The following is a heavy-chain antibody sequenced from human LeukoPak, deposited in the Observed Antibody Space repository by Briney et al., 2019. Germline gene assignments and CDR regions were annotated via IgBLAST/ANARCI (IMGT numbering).Heavy chain of an antibody. Sequence: SETLSLTCAISGGSINSYYWTWIRQSPGKGLVWMGQIDYSGRTNYKPSLESRVSMSIDMSRRQFSLTLTSVTAADTAVYFCATSGTWSSIDFWGQGTLVTVSS. CDR3: ATSGTWSSIDF. J-gene: IGHJ4*02. V-gene: IGHV4-59*01. CDR2: IDYSGRT. D-gene: IGHD6-13*01. CDR1: GGSINSYY.